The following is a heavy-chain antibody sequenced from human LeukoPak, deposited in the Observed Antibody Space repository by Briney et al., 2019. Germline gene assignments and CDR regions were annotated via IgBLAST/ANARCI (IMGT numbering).Heavy chain of an antibody. J-gene: IGHJ4*02. CDR1: GYSFTTYV. D-gene: IGHD5-12*01. CDR2: INTNTGNP. Sequence: ASVKVSCKPSGYSFTTYVMQWVRQAPGQGLEWMGWINTNTGNPTYAQGFTGRFVFSLDTSVSTAYLEISSLKAEDSAVYYCARELCGFRNSRSFAYWGQGTLVTVSS. V-gene: IGHV7-4-1*02. CDR3: ARELCGFRNSRSFAY.